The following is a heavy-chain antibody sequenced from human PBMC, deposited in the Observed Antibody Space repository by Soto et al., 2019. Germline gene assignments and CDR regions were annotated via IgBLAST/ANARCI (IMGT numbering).Heavy chain of an antibody. V-gene: IGHV1-69*01. CDR2: IIPIFGTA. J-gene: IGHJ6*02. D-gene: IGHD6-13*01. CDR3: ARGYSSSWYNSYYGLDV. Sequence: QVQLVQSGAEVKNPGSSVKVSCKTSGDTFRRFAISWVRQAPGQGLEWMGGIIPIFGTANYAQKFQGRVTITADETTSAAYMELRSLRSEATAIYYCARGYSSSWYNSYYGLDVWGQGTTVTVSS. CDR1: GDTFRRFA.